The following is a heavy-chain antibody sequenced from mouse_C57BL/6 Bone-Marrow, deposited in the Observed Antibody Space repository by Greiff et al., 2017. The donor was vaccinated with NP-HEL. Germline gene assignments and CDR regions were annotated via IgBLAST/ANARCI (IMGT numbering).Heavy chain of an antibody. CDR1: GYTFTSYG. CDR2: IYPRSGNT. D-gene: IGHD1-1*01. J-gene: IGHJ3*01. V-gene: IGHV1-81*01. CDR3: ASYCYALGFAY. Sequence: QVQLKQSGAELARPGASVKLSCKASGYTFTSYGISWVKQRTGQGLEWIGEIYPRSGNTYYNEKFKGKATLTADKSSSTAYMELRSLTSEDSAVXFCASYCYALGFAYWGQGTLVTVSA.